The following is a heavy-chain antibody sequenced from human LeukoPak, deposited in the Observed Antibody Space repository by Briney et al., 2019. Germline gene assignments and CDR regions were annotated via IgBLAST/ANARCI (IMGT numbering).Heavy chain of an antibody. CDR1: GFTFSSYS. CDR2: IYSGGTT. J-gene: IGHJ4*02. D-gene: IGHD1-26*01. CDR3: ARAPLSEGAGYYLDY. Sequence: GGSLRLSCAASGFTFSSYSMNWVCQAPGKGLEWVSIIYSGGTTNYADSVKGRFTISRDTSKNTVFLQMNSLRVEDTAVYYCARAPLSEGAGYYLDYWGQGTLVTVSS. V-gene: IGHV3-53*01.